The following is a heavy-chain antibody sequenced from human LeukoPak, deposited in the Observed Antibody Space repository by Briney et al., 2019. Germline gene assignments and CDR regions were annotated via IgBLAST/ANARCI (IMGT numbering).Heavy chain of an antibody. J-gene: IGHJ4*02. Sequence: GGSLRLSCAASGFTFSNHWMNWVRQAPGKGLVWVSRINTDGSSTTYADSVKGRFTISRDNAKNTLYLQMNSLKNEDTAFYYCTKDRVWNSFDSWGQGTLVTVSS. CDR1: GFTFSNHW. CDR2: INTDGSST. D-gene: IGHD1-1*01. CDR3: TKDRVWNSFDS. V-gene: IGHV3-74*01.